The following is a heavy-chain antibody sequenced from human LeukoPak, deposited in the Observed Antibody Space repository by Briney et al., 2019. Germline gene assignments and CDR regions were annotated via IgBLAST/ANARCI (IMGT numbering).Heavy chain of an antibody. Sequence: GGSLRLSCAASGFAFSSYAMFWVCQAPGKGLEYVSAISSDGDGTYYANSVKGRFTISRDNSKNTLHLQMVSLRAEDMAVYYCVRGHTGYYYDYWGQGTLVTVSS. CDR1: GFAFSSYA. D-gene: IGHD3-9*01. CDR2: ISSDGDGT. CDR3: VRGHTGYYYDY. V-gene: IGHV3-64*01. J-gene: IGHJ4*02.